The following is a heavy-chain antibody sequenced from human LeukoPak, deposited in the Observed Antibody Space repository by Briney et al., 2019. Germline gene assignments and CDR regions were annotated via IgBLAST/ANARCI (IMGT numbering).Heavy chain of an antibody. Sequence: ASVKVSCKASGYTFTGYGISWVRQAPGQGLEWMGWISAYNGNTNYAQKLQGRVTMTTDTSTSTAYMELRSLRSDDTAVYYCARESKSRSWFDPWGQGTLVTVSS. J-gene: IGHJ5*02. D-gene: IGHD1-14*01. CDR2: ISAYNGNT. V-gene: IGHV1-18*01. CDR3: ARESKSRSWFDP. CDR1: GYTFTGYG.